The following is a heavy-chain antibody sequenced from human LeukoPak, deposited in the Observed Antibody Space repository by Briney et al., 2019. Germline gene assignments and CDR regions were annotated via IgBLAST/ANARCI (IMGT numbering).Heavy chain of an antibody. V-gene: IGHV1-2*02. J-gene: IGHJ4*02. CDR3: ARWQRMVRGVNYTSRPKFDY. D-gene: IGHD3-10*01. CDR1: GYTFTGYY. CDR2: INPNSGGT. Sequence: GASVKVSCKASGYTFTGYYMHWVRQAPGQGLEWMGWINPNSGGTNYAQRFQGRVTMTRDTSISTAYMELSRLRSDDTAVYYCARWQRMVRGVNYTSRPKFDYWGQGTLGTVSS.